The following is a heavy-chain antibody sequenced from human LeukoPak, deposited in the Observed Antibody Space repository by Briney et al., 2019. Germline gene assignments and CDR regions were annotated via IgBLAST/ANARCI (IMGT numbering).Heavy chain of an antibody. CDR2: IIPIFGTA. D-gene: IGHD4-17*01. V-gene: IGHV1-69*06. J-gene: IGHJ3*02. Sequence: SVKVSCKASGGTFSSYAISWVRQAPGQGLEWMGGIIPIFGTANYAQKFQGRVTITADKSTSTAYMELSSLRSEDTAVYYCARPNYGDDSDAFDIWGQGTMVTVSS. CDR1: GGTFSSYA. CDR3: ARPNYGDDSDAFDI.